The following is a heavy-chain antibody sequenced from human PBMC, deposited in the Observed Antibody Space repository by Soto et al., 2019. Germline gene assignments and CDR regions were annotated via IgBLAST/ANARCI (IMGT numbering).Heavy chain of an antibody. CDR2: VSSTGSS. Sequence: SETLSLTCTVSGGSISNYYWSWIRQSAEKRLEWIGRVSSTGSSYYNPSLKSRVTISVDTSKNQVSLNLTSVTAADTAVYYCARGVPAAGTDWFDPWGQGTLVTVSS. J-gene: IGHJ5*02. V-gene: IGHV4-4*07. D-gene: IGHD6-13*01. CDR1: GGSISNYY. CDR3: ARGVPAAGTDWFDP.